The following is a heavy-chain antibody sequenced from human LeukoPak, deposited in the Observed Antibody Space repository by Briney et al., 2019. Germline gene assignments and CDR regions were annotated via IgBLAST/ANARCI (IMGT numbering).Heavy chain of an antibody. V-gene: IGHV3-30-3*01. CDR3: ARDRYYDSSGYYSYAAGMDV. J-gene: IGHJ6*02. D-gene: IGHD3-22*01. CDR1: GFTFSSYA. Sequence: PGRSLRLSCAASGFTFSSYAMHWVRQAPGKGLKWVAVISYDGSNKYYADSVKGRFTISRDNSKNTLYLQMNSLRAEDTAVYYCARDRYYDSSGYYSYAAGMDVWGQGTTVTVSS. CDR2: ISYDGSNK.